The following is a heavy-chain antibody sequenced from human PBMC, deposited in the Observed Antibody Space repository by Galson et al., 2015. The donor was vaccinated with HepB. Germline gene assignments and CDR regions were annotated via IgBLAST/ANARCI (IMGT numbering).Heavy chain of an antibody. D-gene: IGHD3-22*01. CDR2: IGGYGGSA. V-gene: IGHV3-23*01. CDR3: ARSDYYDTSGFYY. J-gene: IGHJ4*02. CDR1: GFTFSSYA. Sequence: SLILSCAASGFTFSSYAMSWVRQAPGKGLEWVSAIGGYGGSAFYADSVKGQVTISADKSISTAYLQWSSLKASDTAMYFCARSDYYDTSGFYYWGQGTLVTVSS.